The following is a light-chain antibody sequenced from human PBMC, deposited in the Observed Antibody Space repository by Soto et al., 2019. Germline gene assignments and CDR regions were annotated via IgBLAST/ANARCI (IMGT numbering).Light chain of an antibody. J-gene: IGLJ1*01. CDR1: NSDVGGHTL. V-gene: IGLV2-23*01. Sequence: QSALTQPASVSGSPGQSITISCIGTNSDVGGHTLVSWYQQHPGKAPRPLIYGGSERPSGVSDRFSGSKSGNTASLTISGLQAEDEADCYCCSYAGGRTYVFGTGTKLTVL. CDR2: GGS. CDR3: CSYAGGRTYV.